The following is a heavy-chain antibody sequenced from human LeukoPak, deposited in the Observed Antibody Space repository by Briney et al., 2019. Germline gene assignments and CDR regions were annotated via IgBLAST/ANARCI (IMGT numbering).Heavy chain of an antibody. CDR3: ARGGITMVRGVIITPFDY. V-gene: IGHV4-31*03. CDR1: GGSISSGGYY. Sequence: SETLSLTCTVSGGSISSGGYYWSWIRQHPGKGLEWIGYIYYSGSTYYNPSLKSRVTISVDTSKNKFSLKLSSVTAADTAVYYCARGGITMVRGVIITPFDYWGQGTLVTVSS. CDR2: IYYSGST. J-gene: IGHJ4*02. D-gene: IGHD3-10*01.